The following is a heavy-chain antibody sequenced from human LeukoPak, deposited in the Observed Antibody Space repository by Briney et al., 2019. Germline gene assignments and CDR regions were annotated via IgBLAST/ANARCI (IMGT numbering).Heavy chain of an antibody. CDR2: ISGSGGST. D-gene: IGHD4/OR15-4a*01. Sequence: GGSLRLSCAASGFTFSSYAMSWVRQAPGKGMEWVSAISGSGGSTYYADSVKGRFTISRDNSKNTLYLQMNSLRAEGTAVYYCAKDHPYGDYFDYWGQGTLVTVSS. CDR1: GFTFSSYA. J-gene: IGHJ4*02. CDR3: AKDHPYGDYFDY. V-gene: IGHV3-23*01.